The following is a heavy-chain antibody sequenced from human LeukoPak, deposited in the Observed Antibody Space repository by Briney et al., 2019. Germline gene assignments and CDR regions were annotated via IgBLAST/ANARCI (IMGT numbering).Heavy chain of an antibody. J-gene: IGHJ6*02. CDR3: ARDQTRDYYYGMDV. CDR1: GYTLTELS. V-gene: IGHV1-24*01. CDR2: FDPEDGET. Sequence: ASVTVSCKVSGYTLTELSMHWVRQAPGKGLEWMGGFDPEDGETIYAQKFQGRVTMTEDTSTDTAYMELSSLRSEDTAVYYCARDQTRDYYYGMDVWGQGTTVTVSS.